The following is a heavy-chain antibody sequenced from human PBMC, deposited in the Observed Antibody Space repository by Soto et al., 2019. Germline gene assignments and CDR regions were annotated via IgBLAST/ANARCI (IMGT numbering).Heavy chain of an antibody. V-gene: IGHV3-23*01. CDR3: ANPYGDDGGSFDY. CDR2: ISGSGGST. CDR1: GFTFSSYA. D-gene: IGHD4-17*01. J-gene: IGHJ4*02. Sequence: EVQLLESGGGLVQPGGSLRLSCAASGFTFSSYAMSWVRRAPGKGLEWVSGISGSGGSTYYADSVKGRFTISRDNSKNTLYLQMNSLRAEDTAVYYCANPYGDDGGSFDYWGPGTLVTVSS.